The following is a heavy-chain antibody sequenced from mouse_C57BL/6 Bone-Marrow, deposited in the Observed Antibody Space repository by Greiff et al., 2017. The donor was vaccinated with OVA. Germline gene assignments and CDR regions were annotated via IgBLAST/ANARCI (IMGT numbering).Heavy chain of an antibody. CDR3: ARSQGLDALHWYFDV. CDR2: IDPNSGGT. V-gene: IGHV1-72*01. J-gene: IGHJ1*03. CDR1: GYTFTSYW. Sequence: QVQLQQPGAELVKPGASVKLSCKASGYTFTSYWMHWVKQRPGRGLEWIGRIDPNSGGTKYNEKFKSKATLTVDKPSSTAYMQLSSLTSEDSAVYYCARSQGLDALHWYFDVWGTGTTVTVSS.